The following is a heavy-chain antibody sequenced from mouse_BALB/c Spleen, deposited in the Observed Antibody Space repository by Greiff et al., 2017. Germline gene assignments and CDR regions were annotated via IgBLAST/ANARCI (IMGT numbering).Heavy chain of an antibody. CDR3: ARSSWDRYYFDY. CDR1: GYTFTSYW. Sequence: QVQLKQSGAELAKPGASVKMSCKASGYTFTSYWMHWVKQRPGQGLEWIGYINPSTGYTEYNQKFKDKATLTADKSSSTAYMQLSSLTSEDSAVYYCARSSWDRYYFDYWGQGTTLTVSS. J-gene: IGHJ2*01. V-gene: IGHV1-7*01. D-gene: IGHD3-3*01. CDR2: INPSTGYT.